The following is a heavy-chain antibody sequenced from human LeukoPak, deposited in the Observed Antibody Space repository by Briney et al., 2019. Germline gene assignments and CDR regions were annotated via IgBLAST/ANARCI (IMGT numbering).Heavy chain of an antibody. CDR2: ISGSTGNT. CDR1: GFTFSSYA. J-gene: IGHJ4*02. CDR3: ATGGSWYEYYFDY. D-gene: IGHD2/OR15-2a*01. V-gene: IGHV3-23*01. Sequence: GGSLRLSCAVSGFTFSSYAITWVRQAPGKGLEWVSVISGSTGNTYYADSVKGRFSISRDNSKNTLYLHMNSLRAEDTAVYYCATGGSWYEYYFDYWGQGTLVTVSS.